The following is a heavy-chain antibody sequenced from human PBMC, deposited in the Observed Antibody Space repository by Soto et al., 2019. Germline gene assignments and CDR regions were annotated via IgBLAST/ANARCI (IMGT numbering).Heavy chain of an antibody. V-gene: IGHV4-59*08. D-gene: IGHD5-12*01. CDR3: ARLYSGYDADHFHH. Sequence: PSETLSLTCTVSGGSISSYYWSWIRQPPGKGLEWIGYIYYSGSTNYNPSLKSRVTISVDTSKNQFSLKLSSVTAADTAVYYCARLYSGYDADHFHHCCQGPRATVPS. J-gene: IGHJ4*02. CDR1: GGSISSYY. CDR2: IYYSGST.